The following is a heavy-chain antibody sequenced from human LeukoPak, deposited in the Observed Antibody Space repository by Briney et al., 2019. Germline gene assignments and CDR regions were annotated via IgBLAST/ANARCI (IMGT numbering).Heavy chain of an antibody. Sequence: PSETLPLTCTVSGGSISTSNYYWGWIRQPPGKGLEWIGSIYYSGSTYYNPSLKSRVTISVDTSKNQFSLKLSSVTAADTAVYYCARAYSSSWYLMDYYYYYMDVWGKGTTVTVSS. CDR1: GGSISTSNYY. CDR2: IYYSGST. V-gene: IGHV4-39*07. CDR3: ARAYSSSWYLMDYYYYYMDV. J-gene: IGHJ6*03. D-gene: IGHD6-13*01.